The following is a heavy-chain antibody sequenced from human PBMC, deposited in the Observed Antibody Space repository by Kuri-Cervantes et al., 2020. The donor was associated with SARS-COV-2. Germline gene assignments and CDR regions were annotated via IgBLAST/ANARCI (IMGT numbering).Heavy chain of an antibody. D-gene: IGHD3-9*01. CDR3: ARHVRYFAYYFDY. Sequence: SETLSLTCSVSGGSISADYWSWIRQPAGKRPEWIGRIYPSGIINYNPSLDSRVTMSVDTSKNQISLKLKSVTAADTAVYYCARHVRYFAYYFDYWGQGTLVTVSS. V-gene: IGHV4-4*07. CDR2: IYPSGII. J-gene: IGHJ4*02. CDR1: GGSISADY.